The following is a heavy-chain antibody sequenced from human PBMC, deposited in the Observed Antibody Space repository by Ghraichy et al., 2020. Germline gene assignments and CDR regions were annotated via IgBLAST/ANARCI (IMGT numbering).Heavy chain of an antibody. Sequence: LSLTCAASGFTFSSYEMNWLRQAPGKGLEWVAYIHDSGTTVFYADSVKGRFTISRDNAKNSLDLQMNRLRAEDTTVYYCARKLFGTTHFDFWGQGTLVTVSS. V-gene: IGHV3-48*03. CDR3: ARKLFGTTHFDF. CDR1: GFTFSSYE. J-gene: IGHJ4*02. CDR2: IHDSGTTV. D-gene: IGHD1-1*01.